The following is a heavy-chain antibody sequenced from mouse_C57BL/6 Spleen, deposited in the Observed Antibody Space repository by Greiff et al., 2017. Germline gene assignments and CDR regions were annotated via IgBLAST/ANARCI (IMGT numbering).Heavy chain of an antibody. J-gene: IGHJ2*01. CDR1: GYAFSSSW. D-gene: IGHD1-1*01. Sequence: VQLQQSGPELVKPGASVKISCKASGYAFSSSWMNWVKQRPGKGLEWIGRIYPGDGDTNYNGKFKGKATLTVDKSSSTAYMQLSSLTSEDSAVYFCARSPPYGSSFDYWGQGTTLTVSS. CDR3: ARSPPYGSSFDY. V-gene: IGHV1-82*01. CDR2: IYPGDGDT.